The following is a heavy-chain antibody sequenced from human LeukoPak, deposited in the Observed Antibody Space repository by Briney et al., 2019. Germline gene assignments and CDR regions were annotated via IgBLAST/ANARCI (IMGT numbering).Heavy chain of an antibody. V-gene: IGHV3-74*01. Sequence: GGSLRLSCAASGFTFSSYWMHWVRQAPGKGLVWVSRINSDGSSTSYADSVKGRFTISRDNAKNTPYLQMNSLRAGDTAVYYCARANRDGSGSYYTYALPDYWGQGTLVTVSS. CDR2: INSDGSST. CDR1: GFTFSSYW. J-gene: IGHJ4*02. CDR3: ARANRDGSGSYYTYALPDY. D-gene: IGHD3-10*01.